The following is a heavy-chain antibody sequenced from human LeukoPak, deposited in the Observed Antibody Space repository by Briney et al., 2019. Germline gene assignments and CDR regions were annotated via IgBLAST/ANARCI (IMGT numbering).Heavy chain of an antibody. CDR1: GGSINSYY. J-gene: IGHJ4*02. V-gene: IGHV4-59*06. CDR2: IYYSGST. CDR3: ASFSITIFGVVIGDY. Sequence: SETLSLTCTVSGGSINSYYWNWIRQPPGKGLEWIGYIYYSGSTYYNPSLKSRVTISVDTSKNQFSLKLSSVTAADTAVYYCASFSITIFGVVIGDYWGQGTLVTVSS. D-gene: IGHD3-3*01.